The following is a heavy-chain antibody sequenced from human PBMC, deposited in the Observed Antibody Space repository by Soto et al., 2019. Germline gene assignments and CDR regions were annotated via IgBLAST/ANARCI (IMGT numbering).Heavy chain of an antibody. J-gene: IGHJ6*02. D-gene: IGHD3-3*01. Sequence: PGGSLRLSCAVSGFPLEKYGMNWVRQAPGKGLEWVSSISFSGDYIYYADSVKGRFTISRDNARNSLYLQMNSLRAEDTAVYYCARGSTYYDFWSGYYIDHYYYGMDVWGQGTTVTVSS. CDR3: ARGSTYYDFWSGYYIDHYYYGMDV. CDR2: ISFSGDYI. CDR1: GFPLEKYG. V-gene: IGHV3-21*01.